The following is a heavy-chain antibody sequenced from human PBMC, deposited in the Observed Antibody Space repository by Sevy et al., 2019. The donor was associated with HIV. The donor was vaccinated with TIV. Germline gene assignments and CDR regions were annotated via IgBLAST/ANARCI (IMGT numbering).Heavy chain of an antibody. CDR2: ISHGGSYE. Sequence: GGSLRLSCEASVFAFRDSAIHWVRQSPGKGLEWVALISHGGSYEYYVDSVKGRFTVSSDRSKNILYLQMDSLRAEDTAVYYCARMVSGGLRWELIKENAFDIWGQGTAVTVSS. CDR3: ARMVSGGLRWELIKENAFDI. V-gene: IGHV3-30-3*01. J-gene: IGHJ3*02. D-gene: IGHD4-17*01. CDR1: VFAFRDSA.